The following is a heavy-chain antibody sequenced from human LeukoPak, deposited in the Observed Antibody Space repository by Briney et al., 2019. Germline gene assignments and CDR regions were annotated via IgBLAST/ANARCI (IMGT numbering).Heavy chain of an antibody. V-gene: IGHV3-21*01. Sequence: GGSLRLSCAASGFTFSSYEMNWVRQAPGKGLEWVSSISTSSSYIYYADSVKGRFTISRDNAKNSLYLQMNSLRAEDTAVYSCARGADGVSSNSRGWFDPWGQGTLVTVSS. CDR2: ISTSSSYI. D-gene: IGHD2-15*01. CDR1: GFTFSSYE. J-gene: IGHJ5*02. CDR3: ARGADGVSSNSRGWFDP.